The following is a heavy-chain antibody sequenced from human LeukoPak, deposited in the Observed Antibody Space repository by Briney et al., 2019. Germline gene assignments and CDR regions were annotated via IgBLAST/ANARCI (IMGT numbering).Heavy chain of an antibody. D-gene: IGHD1-14*01. CDR2: ISSSGSI. V-gene: IGHV4-59*13. CDR1: GGSIGYNY. CDR3: AGYDHTNYLAY. Sequence: SETLSLTCTVSGGSIGYNYWNWIRQSPERGLEWIGYISSSGSIDYTPSLRSRVTMSLDTSKNHLSLNLRSVSAADTAIYYCAGYDHTNYLAYWGQGILVTVSS. J-gene: IGHJ4*02.